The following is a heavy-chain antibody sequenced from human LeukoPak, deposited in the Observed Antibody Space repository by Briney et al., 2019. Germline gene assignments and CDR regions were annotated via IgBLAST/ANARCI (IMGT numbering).Heavy chain of an antibody. J-gene: IGHJ5*02. V-gene: IGHV3-23*01. D-gene: IGHD6-13*01. CDR1: GFTFSSYA. Sequence: PGGSLRLSYAASGFTFSSYAMSWVRQAPGKGLEWVSAISGGGGSTYYADSVKGRFTISRDNSKNTLYLQMNSLRAEDTAVYYCAKDGYSSSWELNWFDPWGQGTLVTVSS. CDR2: ISGGGGST. CDR3: AKDGYSSSWELNWFDP.